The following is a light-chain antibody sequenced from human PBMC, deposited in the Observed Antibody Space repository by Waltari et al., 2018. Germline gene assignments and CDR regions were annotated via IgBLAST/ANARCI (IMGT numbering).Light chain of an antibody. J-gene: IGKJ4*01. CDR3: QQYKSWPLT. V-gene: IGKV3-15*01. Sequence: EIVMTQSPATLSLSPGERATLFCRASQTLINSYVAWYQQKPGQAPRLLIYGASTRATGVPARFSGSGSGTDFTLTVSSVQSEDFAVYYCQQYKSWPLTFGGGTRVDIK. CDR1: QTLINS. CDR2: GAS.